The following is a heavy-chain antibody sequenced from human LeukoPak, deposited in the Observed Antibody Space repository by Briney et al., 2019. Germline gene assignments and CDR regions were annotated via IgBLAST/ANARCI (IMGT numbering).Heavy chain of an antibody. J-gene: IGHJ4*02. V-gene: IGHV3-33*01. D-gene: IGHD5-18*01. CDR2: IRYDGGNK. Sequence: PGGSLRLSYAASGFTFSTYGMHWVRQAPGKGLEWVAVIRYDGGNKNYGDSVKGRFTISRDNSKNTLYLQMNSLRAEDTAVYYCARAISAMVADNWGQGTLVTVSS. CDR3: ARAISAMVADN. CDR1: GFTFSTYG.